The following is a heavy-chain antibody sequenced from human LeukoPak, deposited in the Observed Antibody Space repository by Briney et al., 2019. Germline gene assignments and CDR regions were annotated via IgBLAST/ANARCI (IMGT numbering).Heavy chain of an antibody. V-gene: IGHV3-48*04. CDR1: GFTFSSYS. CDR2: ISSSGSTV. Sequence: GGSLRLSCAASGFTFSSYSMNWVRQAPGKGLEWVSYISSSGSTVYYADSVKGRFTISRDNAKNSLYLQMNSLRAEDTAVYYCARDYRSVADYWGQGTLVTVSS. D-gene: IGHD2-15*01. J-gene: IGHJ4*02. CDR3: ARDYRSVADY.